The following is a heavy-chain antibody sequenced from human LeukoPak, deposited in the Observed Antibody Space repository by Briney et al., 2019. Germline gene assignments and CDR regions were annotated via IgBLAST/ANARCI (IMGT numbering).Heavy chain of an antibody. D-gene: IGHD6-19*01. Sequence: ASVKVSCKASGYTFTSYGISWVRQAPGQGLEWMGWISTYNGNTHYAQKLQGRITMTTDTSTSTAYMELRSLRSDDTAVYYCARSSLAVAGSVFDYWGQGTLVTVSS. V-gene: IGHV1-18*01. CDR1: GYTFTSYG. CDR2: ISTYNGNT. J-gene: IGHJ4*02. CDR3: ARSSLAVAGSVFDY.